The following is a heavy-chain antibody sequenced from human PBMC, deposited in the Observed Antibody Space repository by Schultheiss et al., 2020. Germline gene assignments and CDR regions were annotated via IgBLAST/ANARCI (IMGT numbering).Heavy chain of an antibody. CDR3: ARGGGSYCSGGSCLGYYYYYGMDV. Sequence: GGSLRLSCAASGFTFNNYGMHWVRQAPGKGLEWVAVIYSGGSTYYADSVKGRFTISRDNSKNTLYLQMNSLRAEDTAVYYCARGGGSYCSGGSCLGYYYYYGMDVWGQGTTVTVSS. V-gene: IGHV3-NL1*01. J-gene: IGHJ6*02. CDR2: IYSGGST. CDR1: GFTFNNYG. D-gene: IGHD2-15*01.